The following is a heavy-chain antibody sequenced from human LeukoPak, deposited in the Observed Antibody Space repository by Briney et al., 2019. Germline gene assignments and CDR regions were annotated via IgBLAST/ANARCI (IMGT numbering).Heavy chain of an antibody. CDR2: INPSGGST. Sequence: GASVKVSCKASGYTFTSYYMHWVRQAPGRGLEWMGIINPSGGSTSYAQKFQGRVTMTRDTSTSTVYMELSSLRSEDTAVYYCARDYGPPGVPATAIQFGGYYFDYWGQGTLVTVSS. J-gene: IGHJ4*02. CDR1: GYTFTSYY. CDR3: ARDYGPPGVPATAIQFGGYYFDY. D-gene: IGHD3-16*01. V-gene: IGHV1-46*01.